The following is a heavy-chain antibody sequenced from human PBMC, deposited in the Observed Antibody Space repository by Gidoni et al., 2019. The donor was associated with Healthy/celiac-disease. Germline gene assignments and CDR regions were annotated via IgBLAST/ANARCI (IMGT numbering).Heavy chain of an antibody. Sequence: QVQLVQSGAEVKKPGASVKVSCKASGYPFTGYYMHWVRQATGQGLEWMGWINPNRGGTNYAQKFQGRVTMTRDTSISTAYMELSRLRSDDTAVYYCARDRPVVVVAAVLFDGPPAAAASDYWGQGTLVTVSS. CDR3: ARDRPVVVVAAVLFDGPPAAAASDY. CDR2: INPNRGGT. CDR1: GYPFTGYY. V-gene: IGHV1-2*02. D-gene: IGHD2-15*01. J-gene: IGHJ4*02.